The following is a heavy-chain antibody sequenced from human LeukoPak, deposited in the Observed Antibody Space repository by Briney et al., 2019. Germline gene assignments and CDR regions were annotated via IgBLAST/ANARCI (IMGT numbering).Heavy chain of an antibody. J-gene: IGHJ4*02. V-gene: IGHV4-34*01. CDR1: GGTFTGYY. CDR3: ARGRTTVTRSDY. Sequence: SETLSLTCAVYGGTFTGYYWTWICQPPGKGLEWIGEINPSGNTKYNPSLRSRVNISVDTSKNQFSLKVTSVTAADTAMYYCARGRTTVTRSDYWGQGTLVTVSS. D-gene: IGHD4-17*01. CDR2: INPSGNT.